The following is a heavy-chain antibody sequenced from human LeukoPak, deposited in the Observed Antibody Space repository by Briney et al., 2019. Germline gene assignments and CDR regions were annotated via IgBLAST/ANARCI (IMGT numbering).Heavy chain of an antibody. D-gene: IGHD6-19*01. CDR2: INSDGSDT. J-gene: IGHJ4*02. CDR3: ARDCGSSGCDY. Sequence: WGSLRLACAASGFTFSSYWMHWVRQAPGKGLVWVSRINSDGSDTTNADSVKGRFTISRDNAKDTVYLQMNSLRVEDTAVYYCARDCGSSGCDYWGQGTLVTVSS. CDR1: GFTFSSYW. V-gene: IGHV3-74*01.